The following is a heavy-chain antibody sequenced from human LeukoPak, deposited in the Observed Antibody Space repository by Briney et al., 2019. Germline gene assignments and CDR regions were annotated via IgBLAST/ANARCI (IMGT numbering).Heavy chain of an antibody. J-gene: IGHJ4*02. CDR3: ARVSNIAGRPFDY. Sequence: PGGSLRPSCAASGFTFSSYEMNWVRQAPGKGLEWLSYISSSGSTKYYADSVKGRFTISRDNAKNSLYLQMNSLRAEDTAVYYCARVSNIAGRPFDYWGQGTLVTVSS. D-gene: IGHD6-6*01. CDR2: ISSSGSTK. V-gene: IGHV3-48*03. CDR1: GFTFSSYE.